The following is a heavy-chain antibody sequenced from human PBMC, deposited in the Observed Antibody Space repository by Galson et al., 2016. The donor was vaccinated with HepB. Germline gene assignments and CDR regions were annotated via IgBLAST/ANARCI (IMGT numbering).Heavy chain of an antibody. V-gene: IGHV3-21*01. CDR2: ISSGSSYI. CDR3: AKDRTPFAFLWFGEFDY. Sequence: SLRLSCATSGFTFTRYDMNWVRQAPGKGLEWVSSISSGSSYIYYADSVKGRFTISRDNVKKSLYLQMNSLRPEDTAVYYCAKDRTPFAFLWFGEFDYWGQGTLVTASS. J-gene: IGHJ4*02. D-gene: IGHD3-10*01. CDR1: GFTFTRYD.